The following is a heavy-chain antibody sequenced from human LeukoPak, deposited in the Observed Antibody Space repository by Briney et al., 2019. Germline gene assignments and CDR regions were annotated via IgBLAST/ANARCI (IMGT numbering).Heavy chain of an antibody. J-gene: IGHJ5*02. CDR1: EFSVSSYG. Sequence: GGSLRLSCSASEFSVSSYGMSWVRQAPGRGLEWVSIINTIGNKIYYGDSVKGRFTISRDNSKNTLYLQMNSLRAEDTAIYYCAKGRYSSSWAPFDPWGQGTLVTVSS. CDR3: AKGRYSSSWAPFDP. V-gene: IGHV3-23*05. D-gene: IGHD6-13*01. CDR2: INTIGNKI.